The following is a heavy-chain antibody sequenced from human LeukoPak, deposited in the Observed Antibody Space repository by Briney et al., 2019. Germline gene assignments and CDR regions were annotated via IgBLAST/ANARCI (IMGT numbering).Heavy chain of an antibody. V-gene: IGHV3-74*01. CDR1: GFTFSSYW. Sequence: GGSLRLSCAASGFTFSSYWMHWVRQAPGKGLVWVSRINSDGSGTSYADSVKGRFTISRDNAKNTLYLQMNSLRAEDTAVYYCVGDYGSGPFDYWGQGTLVTVSS. J-gene: IGHJ4*02. D-gene: IGHD3-10*01. CDR3: VGDYGSGPFDY. CDR2: INSDGSGT.